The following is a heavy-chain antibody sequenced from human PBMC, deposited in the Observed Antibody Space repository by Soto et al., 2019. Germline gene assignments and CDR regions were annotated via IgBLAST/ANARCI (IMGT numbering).Heavy chain of an antibody. CDR1: GFSCSSYA. V-gene: IGHV3-23*01. CDR2: ISGSGGST. Sequence: LRLSCADSGFSCSSYAMTGVRQAPGKGLEWVSGISGSGGSTYYVDSVEGRFTIFRDNSKNTLYLRMNSLRAEDTAAYYCASRGRYYGMDVWGHGTTVTVYS. CDR3: ASRGRYYGMDV. J-gene: IGHJ6*02. D-gene: IGHD3-16*01.